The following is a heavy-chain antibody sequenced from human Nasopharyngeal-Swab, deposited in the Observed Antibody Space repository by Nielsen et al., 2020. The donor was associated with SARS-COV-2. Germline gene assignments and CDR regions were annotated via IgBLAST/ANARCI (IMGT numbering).Heavy chain of an antibody. J-gene: IGHJ5*02. Sequence: SETLSLTCAVSGGSFSGYSWSWIRQPPGKGLEWIGEINHSGSTNYNPSLKSRVTISVDTSKSQFSLKLSSVSVADTAVYYCARARRPSSMVRHRLNWFDPWGQGTLVTVSS. V-gene: IGHV4-34*01. CDR3: ARARRPSSMVRHRLNWFDP. CDR2: INHSGST. D-gene: IGHD3-10*01. CDR1: GGSFSGYS.